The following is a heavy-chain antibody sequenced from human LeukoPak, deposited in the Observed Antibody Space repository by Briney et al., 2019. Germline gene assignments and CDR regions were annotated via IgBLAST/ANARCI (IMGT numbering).Heavy chain of an antibody. Sequence: SETLSLTCTVSGGSISSYYWSWIRQPPGKGLEWIGYIYYSGSTNYNPSLKSRVTISVDTSKNQFSLKLSSVTAADTAVYYCARDVRGGYDFWSGLNYYYYGMDVWGQGTTVTVSS. CDR2: IYYSGST. V-gene: IGHV4-59*12. D-gene: IGHD3-3*01. J-gene: IGHJ6*02. CDR3: ARDVRGGYDFWSGLNYYYYGMDV. CDR1: GGSISSYY.